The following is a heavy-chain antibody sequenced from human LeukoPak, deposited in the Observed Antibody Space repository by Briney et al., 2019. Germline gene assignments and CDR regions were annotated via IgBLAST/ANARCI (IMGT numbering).Heavy chain of an antibody. J-gene: IGHJ4*02. CDR3: ARGIAAAGDY. D-gene: IGHD6-13*01. CDR1: GGSFSGYY. Sequence: SGTLSLTCAVYGGSFSGYYWSWIRQPPGKGLEWIGEINHSGSTNYNPSLKSRVTISVDTSKNQFSLKLSSVTAADTAVYYCARGIAAAGDYWGQGTLVTVSS. V-gene: IGHV4-34*01. CDR2: INHSGST.